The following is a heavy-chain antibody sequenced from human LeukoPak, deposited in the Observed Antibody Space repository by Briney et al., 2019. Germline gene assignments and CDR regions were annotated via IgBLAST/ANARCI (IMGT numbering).Heavy chain of an antibody. CDR2: IYYSGNT. CDR1: GDSISSYY. J-gene: IGHJ4*02. D-gene: IGHD5-24*01. V-gene: IGHV4-59*01. Sequence: SETLSLTCTVSGDSISSYYWSWIRQPPGKGLEWIGYIYYSGNTKYNPSLKSRVTISVDTSKNQISLKLNSVTAADTAVYYCASLGYRGFDYWGQGTLVTVSS. CDR3: ASLGYRGFDY.